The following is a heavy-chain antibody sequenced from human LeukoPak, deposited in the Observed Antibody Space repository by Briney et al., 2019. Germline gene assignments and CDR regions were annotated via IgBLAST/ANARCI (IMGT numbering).Heavy chain of an antibody. D-gene: IGHD4-17*01. CDR3: ARGGYGDYGYGIDV. J-gene: IGHJ6*02. Sequence: GGSLRLSCAASGFTFSSYAMSWVRQAPGKGLEWVSAISGSGGSTYYADSVKGRFTISRDKSKNTLYLLMNSVRAEDTAVYHCARGGYGDYGYGIDVWGQGTTVTVSS. V-gene: IGHV3-23*01. CDR1: GFTFSSYA. CDR2: ISGSGGST.